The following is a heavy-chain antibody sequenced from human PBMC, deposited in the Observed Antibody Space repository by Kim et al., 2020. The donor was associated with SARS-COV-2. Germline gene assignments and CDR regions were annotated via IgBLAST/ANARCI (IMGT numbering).Heavy chain of an antibody. CDR1: GYSFSNYG. CDR3: APYYDSNSYRGQWD. CDR2: INSNSGHT. V-gene: IGHV1-18*01. D-gene: IGHD3-22*01. J-gene: IGHJ4*01. Sequence: ASVKVSCKASGYSFSNYGLVWARQAPGQGLEWMGWINSNSGHTKYAQNVQGRVTLTTDTSTNTGYMELSSLRSDDTAVYYCAPYYDSNSYRGQWDWGQGT.